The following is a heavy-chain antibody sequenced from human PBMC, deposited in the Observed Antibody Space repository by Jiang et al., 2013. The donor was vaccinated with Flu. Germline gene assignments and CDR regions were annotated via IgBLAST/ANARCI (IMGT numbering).Heavy chain of an antibody. D-gene: IGHD6-13*01. CDR2: IFYTGST. CDR1: GGSISSYY. CDR3: ARSSGSSWYVEWFDR. Sequence: GLVKPSETLSLTCTVSGGSISSYYWSWIRQPPGKGLEWIGYIFYTGSTDYNPSLESRVTISVDTSKNQFSLKLSSVTAADTAVYYCARSSGSSWYVEWFDRWGQGTLVTVSS. V-gene: IGHV4-59*01. J-gene: IGHJ5*02.